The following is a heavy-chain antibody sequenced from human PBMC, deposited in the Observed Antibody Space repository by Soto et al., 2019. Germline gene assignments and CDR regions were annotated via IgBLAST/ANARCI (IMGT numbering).Heavy chain of an antibody. D-gene: IGHD1-20*01. V-gene: IGHV3-7*01. CDR2: IKQDESEK. Sequence: PGGSLRLSCAASGSTFGTFWMTWVRQAPGKGLEWVANIKQDESEKNYVDSVKGRFTISRDNAKNSLYLQMNSLRADDTAVYYCARTFAITGFDCWGPGTLVTVSS. J-gene: IGHJ4*02. CDR3: ARTFAITGFDC. CDR1: GSTFGTFW.